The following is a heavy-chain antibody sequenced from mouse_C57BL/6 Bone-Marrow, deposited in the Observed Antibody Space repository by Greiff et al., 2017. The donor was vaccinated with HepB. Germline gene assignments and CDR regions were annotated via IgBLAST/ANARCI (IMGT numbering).Heavy chain of an antibody. J-gene: IGHJ2*01. CDR3: AFYDYDYFDY. V-gene: IGHV1-4*01. CDR2: INPSSGYT. Sequence: VKLMESGAELARPGASVKMSCKASGYTFTSYTMHWVKQMPGQGLEWIGYINPSSGYTKYNQKFKDKATLTADKSSSTAYMQLSSLTSEDSAVYYCAFYDYDYFDYWGQGTTLTVSS. D-gene: IGHD2-4*01. CDR1: GYTFTSYT.